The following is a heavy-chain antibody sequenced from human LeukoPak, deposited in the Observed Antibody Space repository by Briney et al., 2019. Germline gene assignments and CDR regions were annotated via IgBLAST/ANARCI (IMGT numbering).Heavy chain of an antibody. CDR1: GFTFSSYG. D-gene: IGHD6-13*01. J-gene: IGHJ4*02. CDR3: ARDGLGQQLDFDY. V-gene: IGHV3-33*01. CDR2: IWSDGSTK. Sequence: GGSLRLSCAASGFTFSSYGTHWVRQAPGKGLEWVAVIWSDGSTKYYADSVKGRFTISRDTSKNTLYLQMNSLRAEDTAVYYCARDGLGQQLDFDYWGQGTLVTVSS.